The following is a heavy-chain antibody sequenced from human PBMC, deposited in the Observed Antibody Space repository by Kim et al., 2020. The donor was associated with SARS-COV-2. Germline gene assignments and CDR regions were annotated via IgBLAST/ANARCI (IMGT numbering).Heavy chain of an antibody. V-gene: IGHV1-46*01. CDR2: INPSGGST. D-gene: IGHD4-17*01. Sequence: ASVKVSCKSSGYTFTSYYMHWVRQAPGQGLEWMGIINPSGGSTSYAQKFQGRVTMTRDTSTRTVYMELSSLRAADTAVYYCARDLYDYGDYRVFDPWRQGTLVTVSS. CDR3: ARDLYDYGDYRVFDP. J-gene: IGHJ5*02. CDR1: GYTFTSYY.